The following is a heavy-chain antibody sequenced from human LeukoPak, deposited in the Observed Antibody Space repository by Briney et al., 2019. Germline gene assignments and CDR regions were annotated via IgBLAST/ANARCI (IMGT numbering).Heavy chain of an antibody. V-gene: IGHV4-4*07. D-gene: IGHD6-6*01. Sequence: SETLSLTCTVSGGSISSYYWSWVRQPVGKGLEWIGHIYSSGSTSYNPSLKSRVTMSVDMSKSQFSLKLSSVTADDTAVYYCARGGGYSSSWVYWGQGTLVTVSS. CDR1: GGSISSYY. CDR2: IYSSGST. CDR3: ARGGGYSSSWVY. J-gene: IGHJ4*02.